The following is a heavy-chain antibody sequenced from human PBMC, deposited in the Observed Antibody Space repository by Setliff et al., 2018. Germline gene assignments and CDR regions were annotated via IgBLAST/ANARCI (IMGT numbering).Heavy chain of an antibody. CDR1: GFTFSSYA. D-gene: IGHD3-16*01. V-gene: IGHV3-7*01. Sequence: GGSLRLSCAASGFTFSSYAMSWVRQAPGKGLEWVANIKQDGSEKYYVDSVKGRFIISRDNAEKSVDLQMNSLRAEDTAVYYCARDGGEYWGQGTLVTVSS. CDR2: IKQDGSEK. J-gene: IGHJ4*02. CDR3: ARDGGEY.